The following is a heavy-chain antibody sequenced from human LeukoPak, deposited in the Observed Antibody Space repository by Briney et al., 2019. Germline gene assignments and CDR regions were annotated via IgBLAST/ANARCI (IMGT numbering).Heavy chain of an antibody. Sequence: GGSLRLSCAAPGFMFHDYAMHWVRQAPGKGLEWVSLISGDGGSTYYADSVRGRFTISRDNSKNSLYLQMDSLRTEDTAFYYCAKEIDTLGTNAFDIWGQGTMVTVSS. V-gene: IGHV3-43*02. CDR2: ISGDGGST. CDR1: GFMFHDYA. D-gene: IGHD2-15*01. J-gene: IGHJ3*02. CDR3: AKEIDTLGTNAFDI.